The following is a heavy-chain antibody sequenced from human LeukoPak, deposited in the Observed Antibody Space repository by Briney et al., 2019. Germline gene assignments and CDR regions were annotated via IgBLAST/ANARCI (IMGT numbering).Heavy chain of an antibody. CDR2: IVVGSGNT. CDR1: GFTFTSSA. D-gene: IGHD6-19*01. Sequence: SVKVSFKASGFTFTSSAMQWVRQARGQRLEWIGWIVVGSGNTNYAQKFQERVTITRDMSTSTAYMELSSLRSEDTAVYYCAADQYGYSSGWWAFDIWGQGTMVTVSS. J-gene: IGHJ3*02. V-gene: IGHV1-58*02. CDR3: AADQYGYSSGWWAFDI.